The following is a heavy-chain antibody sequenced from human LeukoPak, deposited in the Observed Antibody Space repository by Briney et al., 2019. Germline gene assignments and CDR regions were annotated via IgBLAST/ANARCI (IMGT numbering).Heavy chain of an antibody. CDR1: GFTLSGYW. V-gene: IGHV3-74*01. J-gene: IGHJ4*02. CDR3: VRGLGDY. Sequence: GGSLRLSCAGSGFTLSGYWMHWVRQAPGKGLVWVSRIGSDGTMITHADSVKGRFTISRDNAKNMLYLQMNILRVEDTAVYYCVRGLGDYWGQGTLVTVSS. CDR2: IGSDGTMI.